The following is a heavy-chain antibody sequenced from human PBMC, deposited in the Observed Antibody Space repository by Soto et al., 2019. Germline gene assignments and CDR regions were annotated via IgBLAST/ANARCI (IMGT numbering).Heavy chain of an antibody. CDR1: GFSLSTSGMC. D-gene: IGHD5-12*01. J-gene: IGHJ4*02. Sequence: SGPTLVNPTQTLTLTCTFSGFSLSTSGMCVSWIRQPPGKALEWLARIDWDDDKYYSTSLKTRLTISKDTSKNQVVLTMTNMDPVDTATYYCARNPGALSGYDYPFDYWAREPWSPSPQ. V-gene: IGHV2-70*11. CDR3: ARNPGALSGYDYPFDY. CDR2: IDWDDDK.